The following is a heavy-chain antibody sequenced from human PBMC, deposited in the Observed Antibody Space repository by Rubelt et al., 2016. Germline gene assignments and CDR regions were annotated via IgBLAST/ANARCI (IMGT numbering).Heavy chain of an antibody. D-gene: IGHD3-10*01. Sequence: QVQLVQSGAEVKKPGASVKVSCKVSGYALTELSMHWVRQAPGKGLEWMGGFDPEDGETIYAQKCQGRGTMTEDTSTDTAYMELSSLRSEDTAVYYCATRSLWFGEIDRYFDYWGQGTLVTVSS. CDR1: GYALTELS. CDR2: FDPEDGET. J-gene: IGHJ4*02. V-gene: IGHV1-24*01. CDR3: ATRSLWFGEIDRYFDY.